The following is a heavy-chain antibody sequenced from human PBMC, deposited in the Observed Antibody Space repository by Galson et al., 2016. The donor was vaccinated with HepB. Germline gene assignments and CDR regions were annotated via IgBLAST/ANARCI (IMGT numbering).Heavy chain of an antibody. Sequence: SLRLSCAASGFSLTNYAMTWVRQAPGKGLEWVSGISSYGRDTYYTDSVKGRFTISRDNSKNTLYLQMNSLRDEDTAVYYCARDQWYFYDSSAQVGVDYWGQGTLVTVSS. D-gene: IGHD3-22*01. CDR2: ISSYGRDT. CDR3: ARDQWYFYDSSAQVGVDY. J-gene: IGHJ4*02. CDR1: GFSLTNYA. V-gene: IGHV3-23*01.